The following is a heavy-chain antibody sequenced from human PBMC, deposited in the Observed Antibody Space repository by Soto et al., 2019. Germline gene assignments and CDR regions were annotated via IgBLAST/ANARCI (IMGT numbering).Heavy chain of an antibody. CDR3: AKAGNLVYLFGSAGYYFDY. J-gene: IGHJ4*02. D-gene: IGHD3-16*01. Sequence: GGSLRLSCAASGFTFSSYAMSWVRQAPGKGLEWVSAISGSGGSTYYADSVKGRFTISRDNSKNTVHLQLNSLRAEDTAVYHCAKAGNLVYLFGSAGYYFDYWGQGTLVTVSS. CDR1: GFTFSSYA. V-gene: IGHV3-23*01. CDR2: ISGSGGST.